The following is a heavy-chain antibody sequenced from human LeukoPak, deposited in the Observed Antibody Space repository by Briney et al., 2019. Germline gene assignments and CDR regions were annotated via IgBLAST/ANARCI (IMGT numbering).Heavy chain of an antibody. CDR2: INPSGGNT. CDR3: SRGPSSPTFDI. Sequence: EASVKVSCKASGYTFTSYHIHWVQQAPGQGLEWMGLINPSGGNTGYAQKFQGRVTMTRDTSTSTVYMELSSLRSEDTAVYYCSRGPSSPTFDIWGQGTMVTVSS. J-gene: IGHJ3*02. CDR1: GYTFTSYH. V-gene: IGHV1-46*03.